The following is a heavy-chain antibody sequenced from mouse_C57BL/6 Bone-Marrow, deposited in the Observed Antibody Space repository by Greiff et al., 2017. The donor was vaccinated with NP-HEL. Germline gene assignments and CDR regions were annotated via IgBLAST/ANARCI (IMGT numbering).Heavy chain of an antibody. Sequence: VMLVESGPGLVAPSQSLSITCTVSGFSLTSFAISWVRQPPGKGLEWLGVIWTGGGTNYNSALKSRLSISKDNSKSQVFLKMNSLQTDDTARYYCASGVYYGNYAGAMDYWGQGTSVTVSS. CDR1: GFSLTSFA. CDR2: IWTGGGT. V-gene: IGHV2-9-1*01. J-gene: IGHJ4*01. CDR3: ASGVYYGNYAGAMDY. D-gene: IGHD2-1*01.